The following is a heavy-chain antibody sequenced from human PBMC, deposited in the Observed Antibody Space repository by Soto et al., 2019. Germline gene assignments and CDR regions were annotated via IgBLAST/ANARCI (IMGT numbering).Heavy chain of an antibody. D-gene: IGHD1-7*01. CDR2: IKTKSDGATT. Sequence: LRLSCAASGFTFSNAWMNWVRQAPGKGLEWVGRIKTKSDGATTDYAAPVKGRFTISRDDSRNTLYLQMNSLKAEDTAVYCCTALTGTTMALDYWGQGTLVTVSS. V-gene: IGHV3-15*01. CDR1: GFTFSNAW. J-gene: IGHJ4*02. CDR3: TALTGTTMALDY.